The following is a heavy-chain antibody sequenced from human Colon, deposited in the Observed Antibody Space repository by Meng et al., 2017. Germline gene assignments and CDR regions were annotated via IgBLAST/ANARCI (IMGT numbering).Heavy chain of an antibody. CDR3: ARGVDWAKSGNF. J-gene: IGHJ4*02. Sequence: VHVRHGGAGLLKPSETLSLTWGVYGGSFSNYYLAWIRQPPGKGLEWIGEIHPSGSSYYSPSLQSRVTITLDTSKNQFSLTLSSLTAADTAVYYCARGVDWAKSGNFWGQGTLVTVSS. V-gene: IGHV4-34*01. CDR2: IHPSGSS. D-gene: IGHD3-9*01. CDR1: GGSFSNYY.